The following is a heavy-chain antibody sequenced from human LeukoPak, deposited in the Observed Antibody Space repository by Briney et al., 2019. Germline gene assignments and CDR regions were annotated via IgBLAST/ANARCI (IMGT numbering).Heavy chain of an antibody. J-gene: IGHJ4*02. D-gene: IGHD3-3*01. V-gene: IGHV3-23*01. CDR1: GFTFSSYA. CDR2: ARGGAVNT. CDR3: AKGHSDGDGYYYFDN. Sequence: GGSLRLSCAASGFTFSSYAMNWVRQAPGKGLEWVSGARGGAVNTFYAGSVKGRFTISRDDSRNTLYLQMNNLRAEDTAVYYCAKGHSDGDGYYYFDNWGQGTLVTVSS.